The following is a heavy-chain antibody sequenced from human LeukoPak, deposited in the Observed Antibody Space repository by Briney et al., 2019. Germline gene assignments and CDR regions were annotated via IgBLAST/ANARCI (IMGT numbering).Heavy chain of an antibody. CDR1: GFTFSSYA. CDR3: ARDQGYCSGGSCALFDY. CDR2: ISYDGSNK. Sequence: GGSLRPSCAASGFTFSSYAMHWVRQAPGKGLEWVAVISYDGSNKYYADSVKGRFTISRDNSKNTLYLQMNSLRAEDTAVYYCARDQGYCSGGSCALFDYWGQGTLVTVSS. V-gene: IGHV3-30*04. J-gene: IGHJ4*02. D-gene: IGHD2-15*01.